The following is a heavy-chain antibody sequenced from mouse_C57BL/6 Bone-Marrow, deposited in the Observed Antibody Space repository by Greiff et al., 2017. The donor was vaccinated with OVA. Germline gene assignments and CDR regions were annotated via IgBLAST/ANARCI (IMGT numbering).Heavy chain of an antibody. V-gene: IGHV7-3*01. J-gene: IGHJ4*01. Sequence: EVQLVESGGGLVQPGGSLSLSCAASGFTFTDYYMSWVRQPPGKALEWLGFIRNKANSYTTEYSASVKGRFTISRDNSQSILYLQMNALRAEDRATYYCARFSSVVATERMDYWGQGTSVTVSS. CDR3: ARFSSVVATERMDY. D-gene: IGHD1-1*01. CDR1: GFTFTDYY. CDR2: IRNKANSYTT.